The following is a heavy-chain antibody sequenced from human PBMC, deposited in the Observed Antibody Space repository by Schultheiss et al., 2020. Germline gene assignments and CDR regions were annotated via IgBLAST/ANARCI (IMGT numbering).Heavy chain of an antibody. J-gene: IGHJ4*02. V-gene: IGHV4-39*07. D-gene: IGHD7-27*01. CDR2: IYYSGSI. CDR1: GGSISSGGYY. CDR3: ARLIGDGDYVDY. Sequence: SETLSLTCTVSGGSISSGGYYWSWIRQPPGKGLEWIGSIYYSGSIYYNPSLKSRVTMSVDTSKKQFSLKLTSVTAADTAVYFCARLIGDGDYVDYWGQGTLVNVSS.